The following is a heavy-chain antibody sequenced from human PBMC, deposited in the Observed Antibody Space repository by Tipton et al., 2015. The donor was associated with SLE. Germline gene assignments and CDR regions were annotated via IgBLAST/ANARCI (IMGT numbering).Heavy chain of an antibody. J-gene: IGHJ4*02. Sequence: SLRLSCSVSGFTVSPYWMSWVRQAPGKALEWVANTNQDGSVKFYVDYVKGRFTISGDSAKNSLSLQMNSLSAEDTAVYYCARVKECSGGFCPFDYWGQGTLVTVSS. CDR3: ARVKECSGGFCPFDY. V-gene: IGHV3-7*01. CDR1: GFTVSPYW. D-gene: IGHD2-15*01. CDR2: TNQDGSVK.